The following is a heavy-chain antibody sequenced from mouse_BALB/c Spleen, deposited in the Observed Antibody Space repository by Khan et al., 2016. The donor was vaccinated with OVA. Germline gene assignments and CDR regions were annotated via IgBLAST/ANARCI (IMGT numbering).Heavy chain of an antibody. CDR2: IYPGTGNS. CDR1: GYIFTSYW. D-gene: IGHD2-1*01. CDR3: ARKGAWYNFHH. Sequence: QVQLQQSGAELVRPGASVKLSCKTSGYIFTSYWIHWVKQRSGQGLEWIARIYPGTGNSYYNEKFKDKATLTADKSSSTAYMQLSSLKSEDSEVYYCARKGAWYNFHHWGQGTTLTVSS. J-gene: IGHJ2*01. V-gene: IGHV1S132*01.